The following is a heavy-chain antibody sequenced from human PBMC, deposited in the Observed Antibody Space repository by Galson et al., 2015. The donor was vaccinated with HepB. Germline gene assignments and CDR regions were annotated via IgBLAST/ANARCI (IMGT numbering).Heavy chain of an antibody. CDR2: INEDGSVK. Sequence: SLRLSCAASGFTFSSYWMSWVRQAPGKGLEWVANINEDGSVKKYVDSEKGRCTISRDNARNSLYLQMNSLRVEDTAVYYYARDAHSRQGSDYWGQGTLVTVSS. D-gene: IGHD2-21*01. CDR3: ARDAHSRQGSDY. CDR1: GFTFSSYW. V-gene: IGHV3-7*01. J-gene: IGHJ4*02.